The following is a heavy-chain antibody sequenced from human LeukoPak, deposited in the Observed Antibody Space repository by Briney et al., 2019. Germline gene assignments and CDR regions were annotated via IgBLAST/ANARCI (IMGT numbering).Heavy chain of an antibody. V-gene: IGHV3-7*01. CDR1: GFTFSDYW. D-gene: IGHD5-24*01. J-gene: IGHJ4*02. CDR2: IKQDGSEK. CDR3: ARWLELMRNFDW. Sequence: GGSLRLSCTPSGFTFSDYWRSWVRQAPGKGREGGANIKQDGSEKDYVDALKGRFTISRDNAKNSLYLQMNSLRAEDTAVYYCARWLELMRNFDWWGQGTLVTVSS.